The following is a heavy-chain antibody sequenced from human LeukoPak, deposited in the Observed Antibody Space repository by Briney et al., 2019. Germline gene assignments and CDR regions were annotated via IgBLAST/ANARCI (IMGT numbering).Heavy chain of an antibody. J-gene: IGHJ4*02. CDR1: GYTFTSYD. Sequence: ASVKVSCKASGYTFTSYDINWVRQATGQGLEWMGWMNPNSGNTGYAQKLQGRVTMTIDTSTSTAYMELRSLRSDDTAVYYCAREDDSSSFDYWGQGTLVTVSS. CDR2: MNPNSGNT. V-gene: IGHV1-8*02. D-gene: IGHD6-6*01. CDR3: AREDDSSSFDY.